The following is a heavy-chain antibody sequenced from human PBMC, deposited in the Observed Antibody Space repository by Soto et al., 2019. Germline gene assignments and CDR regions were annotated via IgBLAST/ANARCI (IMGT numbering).Heavy chain of an antibody. Sequence: GGSLRLSCAASGFTFSSYAMHWVRQAPGKGLEWVAVISYDGSNKYYADSVKGRFTISRDNSKNTLYLQMNSLRAEDTAVYYCARDNGALGYSSGWYLGFDYWGQGTLVTVSS. CDR3: ARDNGALGYSSGWYLGFDY. D-gene: IGHD6-19*01. V-gene: IGHV3-30-3*01. CDR1: GFTFSSYA. CDR2: ISYDGSNK. J-gene: IGHJ4*02.